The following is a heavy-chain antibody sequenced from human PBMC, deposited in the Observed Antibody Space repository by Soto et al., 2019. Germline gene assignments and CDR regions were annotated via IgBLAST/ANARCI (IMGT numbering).Heavy chain of an antibody. CDR2: LYSSGST. Sequence: SETLSLTCTVSGGSISGYYWSWIRQSPGKGLEWIGHLYSSGSTNYNPSLKSRVTISVDTSKNQFSLKLSSVTAADTAVYHCARLVTTGPFDYWGQGTLVTVSS. D-gene: IGHD1-1*01. CDR1: GGSISGYY. CDR3: ARLVTTGPFDY. J-gene: IGHJ4*02. V-gene: IGHV4-59*01.